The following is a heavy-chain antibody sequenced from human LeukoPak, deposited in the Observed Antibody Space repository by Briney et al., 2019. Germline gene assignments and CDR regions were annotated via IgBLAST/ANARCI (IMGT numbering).Heavy chain of an antibody. CDR3: ARDSSGWYDDYFDY. V-gene: IGHV3-11*01. Sequence: GGSLRLSCAASGFTFSVYYMSWIRQAPGKGLEWVSYISSSGSNIYYADSVKGRFTISRDNAKNSLYLQMNSLRAEDTAVYYCARDSSGWYDDYFDYWGQGTLVTVSS. J-gene: IGHJ4*02. CDR2: ISSSGSNI. D-gene: IGHD6-19*01. CDR1: GFTFSVYY.